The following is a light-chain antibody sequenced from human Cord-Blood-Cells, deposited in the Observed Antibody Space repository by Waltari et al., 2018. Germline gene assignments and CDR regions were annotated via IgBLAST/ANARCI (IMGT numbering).Light chain of an antibody. CDR3: SSYTSSSTV. Sequence: QSALTQPASVSGSPGQSITISCTGTSSDVGGYTYVSWYQQHPGKAPKRMIYDVSKRPSGVSNRFSGSKSGNTASLTISGLQAEDEADYYCSSYTSSSTVFGTGTKVTVL. V-gene: IGLV2-14*01. J-gene: IGLJ1*01. CDR2: DVS. CDR1: SSDVGGYTY.